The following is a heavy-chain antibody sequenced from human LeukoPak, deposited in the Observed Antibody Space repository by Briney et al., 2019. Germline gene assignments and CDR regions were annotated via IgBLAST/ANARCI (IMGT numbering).Heavy chain of an antibody. CDR2: IYYSGTA. CDR1: GGSISSYY. D-gene: IGHD3-3*01. CDR3: ASHSTTIFGVVKT. J-gene: IGHJ5*02. Sequence: PSETLSLTCTVSGGSISSYYWSWIRQPPGKGLEWIGYIYYSGTAYYNASLKSRLTISVDTSKNRISLKLSSVTAADTAVYYCASHSTTIFGVVKTWGQGTLVTVSS. V-gene: IGHV4-59*08.